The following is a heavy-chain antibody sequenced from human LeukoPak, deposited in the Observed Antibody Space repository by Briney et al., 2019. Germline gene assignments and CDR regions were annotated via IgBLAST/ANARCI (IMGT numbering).Heavy chain of an antibody. CDR1: GGTFSSYA. V-gene: IGHV1-69*05. CDR3: ASGLAARTTPRVYFDY. CDR2: IIPIFGTA. Sequence: ASVNVSCKASGGTFSSYAISWVRQAPGQGLEWMGGIIPIFGTANYAQKFQGRVTITTDESTSTAYMELSSLRSEDTAVYYCASGLAARTTPRVYFDYWGQGTLVTVSS. D-gene: IGHD6-6*01. J-gene: IGHJ4*02.